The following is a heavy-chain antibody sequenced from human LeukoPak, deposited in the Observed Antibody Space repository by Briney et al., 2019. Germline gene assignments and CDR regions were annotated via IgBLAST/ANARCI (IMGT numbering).Heavy chain of an antibody. CDR3: ARHPAAVMSWFDP. CDR1: GGSISSYY. V-gene: IGHV4-59*08. D-gene: IGHD6-13*01. CDR2: IYYSGST. J-gene: IGHJ5*02. Sequence: SETLSLTCTVSGGSISSYYWSWIRQPPGKGLEWIGYIYYSGSTNYNPSLKSRVTLSGDTSNNRFSVKLTYVTAADTAVYYCARHPAAVMSWFDPWGQGTLVTVSS.